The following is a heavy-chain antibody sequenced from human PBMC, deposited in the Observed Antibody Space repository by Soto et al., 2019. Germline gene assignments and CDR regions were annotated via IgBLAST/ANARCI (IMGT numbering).Heavy chain of an antibody. CDR2: ISYDGSNK. V-gene: IGHV3-30*18. Sequence: QVQLVESGGGVVQPGRSLRLSCAASGFTFSSYGMHWVRQAPGKGLEWVAVISYDGSNKYYADSVKGRFTISRDNSKNTLYLQMNSLRAEDTAVYYCAKESHSSSWYSDWFDPWAREPWSPSPQ. D-gene: IGHD6-13*01. CDR3: AKESHSSSWYSDWFDP. CDR1: GFTFSSYG. J-gene: IGHJ5*02.